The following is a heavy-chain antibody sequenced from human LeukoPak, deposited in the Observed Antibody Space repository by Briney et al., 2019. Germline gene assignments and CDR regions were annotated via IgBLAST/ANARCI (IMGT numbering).Heavy chain of an antibody. D-gene: IGHD2-2*01. CDR1: GYTFTGYY. J-gene: IGHJ5*02. CDR2: INPNSGGT. Sequence: ASVKVSCKASGYTFTGYYMHWVRQAPGQGLEWMGWINPNSGGTNYAQKFQGRVTMTRDTSISTAYMELSRLRSDDTAVYYCARGCSSTSCRLYNWFDPWGQGTLVTVSS. V-gene: IGHV1-2*02. CDR3: ARGCSSTSCRLYNWFDP.